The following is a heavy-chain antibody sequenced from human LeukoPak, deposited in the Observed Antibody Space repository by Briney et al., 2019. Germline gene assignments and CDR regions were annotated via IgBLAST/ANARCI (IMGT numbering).Heavy chain of an antibody. J-gene: IGHJ3*02. Sequence: SETLSLTCAVSGGSFSGYYWSWIRQPPGKGLEWIGEINHSGSTNYNPSLKSRVTISVDTSKNQFSLKLSSVTAADTAVYYCARARYDFWSAVGAFDIWGQGTMVTVSS. D-gene: IGHD3-3*01. V-gene: IGHV4-34*01. CDR3: ARARYDFWSAVGAFDI. CDR2: INHSGST. CDR1: GGSFSGYY.